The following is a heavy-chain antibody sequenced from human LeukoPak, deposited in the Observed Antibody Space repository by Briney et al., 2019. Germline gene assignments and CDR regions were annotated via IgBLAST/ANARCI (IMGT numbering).Heavy chain of an antibody. V-gene: IGHV4-34*01. Sequence: SETLSPTCAVYGGSFSGYYWSWIRQPPGKGLEWIGEINHSGSTNYNPSLKSRVTISVDTSKNQFSLKLSSVTAADTAVYYCARDEYRIVVVPAATLGFDPWGQGTRVTVSS. J-gene: IGHJ5*02. CDR3: ARDEYRIVVVPAATLGFDP. CDR2: INHSGST. D-gene: IGHD2-2*01. CDR1: GGSFSGYY.